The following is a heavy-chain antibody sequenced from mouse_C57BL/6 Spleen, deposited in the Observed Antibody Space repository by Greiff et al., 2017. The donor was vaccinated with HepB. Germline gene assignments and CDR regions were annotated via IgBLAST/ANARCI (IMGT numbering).Heavy chain of an antibody. J-gene: IGHJ2*01. CDR3: ARSSYYGYDGHFVY. Sequence: QVQLQQPGAELVMPGASVKLSCKASGYTFTSYWMHWVKQRPGQGLEWIGEIDPSDSYTNYNQKFKGKSTLTVDKSSSTAYMQLSSLTSEDSAVYYCARSSYYGYDGHFVYWGQGATLTVSS. CDR2: IDPSDSYT. D-gene: IGHD2-9*01. V-gene: IGHV1-69*01. CDR1: GYTFTSYW.